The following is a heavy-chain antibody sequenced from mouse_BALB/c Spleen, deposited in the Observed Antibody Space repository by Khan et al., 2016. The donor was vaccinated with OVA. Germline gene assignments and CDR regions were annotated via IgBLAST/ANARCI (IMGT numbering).Heavy chain of an antibody. J-gene: IGHJ2*01. D-gene: IGHD1-1*01. Sequence: EVELVESGGGLVQPGGSRKLSCTASGFTFSSYGMHWVRQAPEKGLEWVAYISGDSSTIYYADTVKGRFTISRDTPTNTLFLQMTSLMSEDTARYYCATSYFYGYYFDYWGPGTTLTVSS. V-gene: IGHV5-17*02. CDR2: ISGDSSTI. CDR3: ATSYFYGYYFDY. CDR1: GFTFSSYG.